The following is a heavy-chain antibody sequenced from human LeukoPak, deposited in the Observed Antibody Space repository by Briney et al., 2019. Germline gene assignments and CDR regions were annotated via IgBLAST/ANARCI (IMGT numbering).Heavy chain of an antibody. Sequence: GGSLRLSCAASGFTFSRYGMHWVRQAPGNGLERVAVIRYDGSNKYYADSVKGRFTISRDNSKNTLYLQMNSLRAEDTAVYYCARVRVVVAATTTVGGGFDYWGQGTLVTVSS. CDR1: GFTFSRYG. V-gene: IGHV3-33*01. CDR2: IRYDGSNK. D-gene: IGHD2-15*01. J-gene: IGHJ4*02. CDR3: ARVRVVVAATTTVGGGFDY.